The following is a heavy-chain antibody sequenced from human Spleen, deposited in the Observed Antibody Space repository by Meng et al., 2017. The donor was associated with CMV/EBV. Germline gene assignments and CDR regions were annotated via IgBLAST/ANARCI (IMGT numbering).Heavy chain of an antibody. Sequence: GGSLRLSCVASGFTFSYYGMHWVRQAPGRGLEWVAFIRFPGNNKFYADSVKGRFTISGDNSSNTLYVQMNSLRAEDTAVYYCAKDNGDNALGYWGQGTLVTVSS. D-gene: IGHD4-17*01. CDR3: AKDNGDNALGY. V-gene: IGHV3-30*02. J-gene: IGHJ4*02. CDR1: GFTFSYYG. CDR2: IRFPGNNK.